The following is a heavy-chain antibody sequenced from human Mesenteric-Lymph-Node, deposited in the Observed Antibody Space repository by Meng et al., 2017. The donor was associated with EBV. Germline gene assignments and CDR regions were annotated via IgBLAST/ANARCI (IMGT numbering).Heavy chain of an antibody. J-gene: IGHJ5*02. Sequence: QLQLQEADSRLVKPSETLSLTCTVSGGSISTTNYYWSWVRQPPGKGLEWLGGIYYSGITYYNPSLTSRVDLSVDTSKNRFSLKLFSLTTEDTAVYFCVRSRGWTQVEWFDPWGPGILVTVSS. CDR2: IYYSGIT. CDR3: VRSRGWTQVEWFDP. CDR1: GGSISTTNYY. V-gene: IGHV4-39*01. D-gene: IGHD3/OR15-3a*01.